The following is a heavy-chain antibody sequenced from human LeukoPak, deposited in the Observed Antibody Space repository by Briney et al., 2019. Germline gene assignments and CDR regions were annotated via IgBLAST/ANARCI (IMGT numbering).Heavy chain of an antibody. CDR3: AKDFGDGGDYYFDN. CDR2: ISWNSGSI. V-gene: IGHV3-9*01. J-gene: IGHJ4*02. Sequence: PGGSLRLSCAASGFTFDDYAMHWVRQAPGKGLEWVSGISWNSGSIGYADSVKGRFTISRDNAKNSLYLQMNSLRAEDTALYYCAKDFGDGGDYYFDNWGQGTLVTVSS. CDR1: GFTFDDYA. D-gene: IGHD4-17*01.